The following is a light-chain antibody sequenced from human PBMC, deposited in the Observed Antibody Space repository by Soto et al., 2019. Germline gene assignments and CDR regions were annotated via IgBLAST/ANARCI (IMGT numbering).Light chain of an antibody. CDR2: GAS. V-gene: IGKV3-20*01. CDR1: QSVSSTY. CDR3: QQYGRSPPT. J-gene: IGKJ1*01. Sequence: EIVLTQSPGTLSLSPGERATLSCRASQSVSSTYLAWYQQKPGQAPRLLIYGASSRATGIPDRFSGSGSGTDFTLTISRLEPEDYVVYYCQQYGRSPPTFGQGTKVEIK.